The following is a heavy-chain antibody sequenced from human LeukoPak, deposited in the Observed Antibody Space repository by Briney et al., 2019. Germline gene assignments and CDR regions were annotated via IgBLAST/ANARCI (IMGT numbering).Heavy chain of an antibody. Sequence: SETLSLTCAVSDYSISSGYYWGWIRQPPAKGLEWIGSIYHSGSAYYSPSLKSRLTIPVDTSKNQFSLKLSSVTAADTAMYYCARHMGPYYYDSSGVDYWGQGTLVTVSS. CDR3: ARHMGPYYYDSSGVDY. V-gene: IGHV4-38-2*01. CDR2: IYHSGSA. J-gene: IGHJ4*02. D-gene: IGHD3-22*01. CDR1: DYSISSGYY.